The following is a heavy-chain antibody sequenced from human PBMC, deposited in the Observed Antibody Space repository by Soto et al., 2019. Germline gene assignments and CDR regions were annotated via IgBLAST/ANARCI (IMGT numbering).Heavy chain of an antibody. CDR1: VYTFTSYD. CDR2: MNPNSGNT. D-gene: IGHD5-12*01. J-gene: IGHJ5*02. CDR3: ARVAATITAWFDP. Sequence: XSGKLSCRAAVYTFTSYDMNWLRQATGQGLEWMGWMNPNSGNTGYAQKFQGRVTMTRNTSISTAYMELSSLRSEDTAVYYCARVAATITAWFDPCGQRTLVTVSS. V-gene: IGHV1-8*01.